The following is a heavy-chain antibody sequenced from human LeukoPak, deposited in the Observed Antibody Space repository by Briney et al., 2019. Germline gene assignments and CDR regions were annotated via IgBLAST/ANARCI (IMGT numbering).Heavy chain of an antibody. Sequence: SETLYLTCGVSGGSISSTNWWGWVRQPPGQGLEWIGEISLTGRTNYNPSLNGRVTMSLDESRNQLSLNLTSVTAADTAIYYCSRESGAFCPFGYWGQGTLVIVPP. CDR3: SRESGAFCPFGY. CDR2: ISLTGRT. V-gene: IGHV4-4*02. D-gene: IGHD1-26*01. J-gene: IGHJ4*02. CDR1: GGSISSTNW.